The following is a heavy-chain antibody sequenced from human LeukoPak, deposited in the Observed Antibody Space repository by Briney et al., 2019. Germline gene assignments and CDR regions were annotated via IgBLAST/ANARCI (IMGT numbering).Heavy chain of an antibody. J-gene: IGHJ3*02. V-gene: IGHV4-59*01. CDR1: GGSISSYY. D-gene: IGHD3-10*01. Sequence: SETLSLTCTVSGGSISSYYWSWIRQPPGKGLEWIGYIYYSGSTNYSPSLKSRVTISVDTSKNQFSLKLSSVTAADTAVYYCARIVRGVISPDDAFDIWGQGTMVTVSS. CDR3: ARIVRGVISPDDAFDI. CDR2: IYYSGST.